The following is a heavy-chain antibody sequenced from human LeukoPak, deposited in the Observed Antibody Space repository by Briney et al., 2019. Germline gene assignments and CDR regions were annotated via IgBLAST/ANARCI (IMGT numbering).Heavy chain of an antibody. D-gene: IGHD2-2*02. V-gene: IGHV3-7*01. CDR1: GFTFSSFW. CDR2: IMHDGSDK. J-gene: IGHJ4*02. Sequence: GGSLRLSCAASGFTFSSFWMTWVRQAPGKGLEWVANIMHDGSDKYYVDSAKGRCAISRENAKNSLYLQMNRLRGARTAVYYCGRGGLYCSGTSCYKETDYWGQGTLVTVSS. CDR3: GRGGLYCSGTSCYKETDY.